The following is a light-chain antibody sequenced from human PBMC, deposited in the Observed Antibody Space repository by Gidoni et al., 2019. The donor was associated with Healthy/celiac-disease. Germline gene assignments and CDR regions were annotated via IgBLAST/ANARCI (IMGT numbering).Light chain of an antibody. Sequence: DIQMTQSPSSLSASVGDRVTITCQASHDISNYLKWYQQKPGKAPKLLIYDASNLETGVPSRFSGSGSGTDFTFTISSLQPEDIATYYCQQYDNLPRGFTFGPGTKVDIK. J-gene: IGKJ3*01. CDR1: HDISNY. CDR2: DAS. V-gene: IGKV1-33*01. CDR3: QQYDNLPRGFT.